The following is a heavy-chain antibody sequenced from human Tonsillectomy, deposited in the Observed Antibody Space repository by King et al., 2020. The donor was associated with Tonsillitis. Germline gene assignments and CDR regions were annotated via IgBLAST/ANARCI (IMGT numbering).Heavy chain of an antibody. J-gene: IGHJ6*03. CDR1: GFTFSNAW. V-gene: IGHV3-15*07. CDR3: TTGTAVANYYYGYYMDV. D-gene: IGHD6-19*01. CDR2: MKSRTDGGTT. Sequence: VQLVESGGGLVKPGGSLRLSCAASGFTFSNAWMNWVRQAPGKGLEWVGRMKSRTDGGTTDYAAPVKGRFTISRDDSKNTLYLQMNGLKTEDTAVYYCTTGTAVANYYYGYYMDVWGTGTTVTVSS.